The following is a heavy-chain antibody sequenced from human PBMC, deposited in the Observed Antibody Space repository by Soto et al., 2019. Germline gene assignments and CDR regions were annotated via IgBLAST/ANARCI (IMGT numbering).Heavy chain of an antibody. CDR3: ATSGYSGDFDWLPNDY. V-gene: IGHV1-69*13. CDR1: GGTFSSYA. CDR2: IIPIFGTA. Sequence: SVKVSCKASGGTFSSYAISWVRQAPGQGLEWMGGIIPIFGTANYAQKFQGRVTITADESTSTAYMELSSLRSEDTAVYYCATSGYSGDFDWLPNDYWGQGTLVTVSS. J-gene: IGHJ4*02. D-gene: IGHD3-9*01.